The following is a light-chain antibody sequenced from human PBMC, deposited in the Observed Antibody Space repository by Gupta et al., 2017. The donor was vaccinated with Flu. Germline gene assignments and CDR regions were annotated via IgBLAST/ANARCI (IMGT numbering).Light chain of an antibody. V-gene: IGKV1-39*01. Sequence: DIQMTQSPSSLSASVGDRVTITCRASQSISSYLNWYQQEPGKAPKLLIYAASSLQSGVPSRFSGSGSGTAFTLSISRLQPEDFATYYCQQSDSTQRTFGQGTKVEIK. CDR3: QQSDSTQRT. CDR2: AAS. CDR1: QSISSY. J-gene: IGKJ1*01.